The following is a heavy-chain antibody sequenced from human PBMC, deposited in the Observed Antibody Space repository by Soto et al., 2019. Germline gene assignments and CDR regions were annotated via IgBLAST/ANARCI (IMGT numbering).Heavy chain of an antibody. J-gene: IGHJ3*02. CDR2: IYYSGST. Sequence: SETLSLTCTVSGGSISSGGYYWSWIRQHPGKGLEWIGYIYYSGSTYYNPSLKSRVTISVDTSKNQFSLKLSSVTAADTAVYYCARVPDVLLWFGELSGDAFDIWGQGTMVTVSS. D-gene: IGHD3-10*01. CDR3: ARVPDVLLWFGELSGDAFDI. V-gene: IGHV4-31*03. CDR1: GGSISSGGYY.